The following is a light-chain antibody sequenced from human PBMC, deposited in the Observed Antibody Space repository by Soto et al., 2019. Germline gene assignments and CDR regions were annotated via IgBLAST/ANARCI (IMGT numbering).Light chain of an antibody. CDR2: DAS. V-gene: IGKV1-33*01. J-gene: IGKJ4*01. CDR3: QQYEELPLI. CDR1: QNIANY. Sequence: DVQLTQSPSILSASVGDRVAITCQASQNIANYLNWFQRRPGKAPQLLISDASHLEPGVPSRFSGQRSGTDFTLIINSLQPEDFATYYCQQYEELPLIFGDGTRV.